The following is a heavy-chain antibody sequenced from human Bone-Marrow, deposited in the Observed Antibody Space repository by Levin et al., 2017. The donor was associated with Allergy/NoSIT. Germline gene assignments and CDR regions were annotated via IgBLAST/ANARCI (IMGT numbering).Heavy chain of an antibody. D-gene: IGHD3-9*01. CDR3: ASYGAYYDILTGYRYGMDV. J-gene: IGHJ6*02. Sequence: EASVKVSCKASGYTFTSYDINWVRQATGQGLEWMGWMNPNSGNTGYAQKFQGRVTMTRNTSISTAYMELSSLRSEDTAVYYCASYGAYYDILTGYRYGMDVWGQGTTVTVSS. CDR2: MNPNSGNT. V-gene: IGHV1-8*01. CDR1: GYTFTSYD.